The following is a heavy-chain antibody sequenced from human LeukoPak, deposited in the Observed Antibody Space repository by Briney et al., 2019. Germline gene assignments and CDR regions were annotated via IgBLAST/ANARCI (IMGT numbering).Heavy chain of an antibody. V-gene: IGHV4-59*01. J-gene: IGHJ4*02. CDR2: ISDSGTT. CDR1: GGSISSYY. Sequence: SETLSLTCTVSGGSISSYYCTWIRQPPGKGLERIGYISDSGTTNYHPSLLSRLTISVDTSKNHFSLRLSSVTAADTAVYYCARCAVMDDDYFYYWGQGTLVTVSS. D-gene: IGHD3-16*01. CDR3: ARCAVMDDDYFYY.